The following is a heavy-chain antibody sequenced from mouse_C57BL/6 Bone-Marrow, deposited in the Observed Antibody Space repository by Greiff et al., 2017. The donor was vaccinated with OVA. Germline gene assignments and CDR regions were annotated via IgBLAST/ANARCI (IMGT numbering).Heavy chain of an antibody. CDR2: IDPSDSYT. D-gene: IGHD1-2*01. J-gene: IGHJ2*01. V-gene: IGHV1-69*01. CDR3: ARSAITTASGFDY. Sequence: VQLQQPGAELVMPGASVKLSCKASGYTFTSYWMHWVKQRPGQGLEWIGEIDPSDSYTNYNQKFKGKSTLTVDKSSSTAYMQLSSLTSEDSAVYYCARSAITTASGFDYWGQGTTLTVSS. CDR1: GYTFTSYW.